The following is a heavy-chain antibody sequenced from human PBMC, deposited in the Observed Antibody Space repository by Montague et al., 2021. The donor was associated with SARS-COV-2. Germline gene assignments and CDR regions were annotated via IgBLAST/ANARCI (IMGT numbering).Heavy chain of an antibody. Sequence: SETLSLTCTVSGVSVTDYYWSWIRQPPGKGLEWVGDVLCNKGTNFNPSLKSRVAISVDTSKNQFSLRLTSVTAADTAFYYCVRHPRYDGLSGHPDFWDQGTLVTVSS. CDR2: VLCNKGT. J-gene: IGHJ4*02. CDR1: GVSVTDYY. V-gene: IGHV4-59*08. CDR3: VRHPRYDGLSGHPDF. D-gene: IGHD3-9*01.